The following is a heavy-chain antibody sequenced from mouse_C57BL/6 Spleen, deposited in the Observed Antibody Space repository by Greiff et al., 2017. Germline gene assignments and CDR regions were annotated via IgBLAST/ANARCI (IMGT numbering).Heavy chain of an antibody. CDR2: IDPSDSYT. CDR1: GYTFTSYW. V-gene: IGHV1-69*01. Sequence: QVQLQQPGAELVMPGASVKLSCKASGYTFTSYWMHWVKQRPGQGLEWIGEIDPSDSYTNYNQKFKGKSTLTVDKSSSTAYMQLSSLTSEDSAVYYCARSSSNYARDYWGQGTSVTVSA. CDR3: ARSSSNYARDY. J-gene: IGHJ4*01.